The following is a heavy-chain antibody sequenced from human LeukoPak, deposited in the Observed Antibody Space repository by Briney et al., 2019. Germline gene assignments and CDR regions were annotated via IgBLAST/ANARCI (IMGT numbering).Heavy chain of an antibody. Sequence: SETLSLTCTVSGGSINSGGYFWNWIRQHPGRGLEWIGSIYYTGSTSYYPSLKSRLTISIATPKNQFSLSLNSVIAADTAVYYCARERFAGGYRYLDYWGQGTLVTVSS. V-gene: IGHV4-31*03. CDR2: IYYTGST. J-gene: IGHJ4*02. D-gene: IGHD2-8*02. CDR1: GGSINSGGYF. CDR3: ARERFAGGYRYLDY.